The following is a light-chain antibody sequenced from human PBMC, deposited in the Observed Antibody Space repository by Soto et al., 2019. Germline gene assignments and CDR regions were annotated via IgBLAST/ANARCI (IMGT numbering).Light chain of an antibody. Sequence: QSVLTQPYSASGTPGQRVTISCSGTSSNIGSHTLNWYQQLPGSAPSLLIYSDNQRPSGVPDRFSGSTSGTSASLAISGLQSEDEAEYYCAGWDDTLNDAVFGGGTKLTVL. J-gene: IGLJ2*01. CDR3: AGWDDTLNDAV. CDR2: SDN. CDR1: SSNIGSHT. V-gene: IGLV1-44*01.